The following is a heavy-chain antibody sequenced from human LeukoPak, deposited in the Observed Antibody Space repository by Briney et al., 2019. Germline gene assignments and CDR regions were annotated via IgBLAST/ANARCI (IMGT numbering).Heavy chain of an antibody. CDR1: GGSISSYY. CDR2: IYYSGST. D-gene: IGHD6-19*01. J-gene: IGHJ4*02. V-gene: IGHV4-59*01. CDR3: ARIIAVAGKVLELDY. Sequence: SETLSLTCTVSGGSISSYYWSWIRQPPGKGLEWIGYIYYSGSTNYNPSLKSRVTISVDTSKNQFSLKLSSVTAADTAVYYRARIIAVAGKVLELDYWGQGTLVTVSS.